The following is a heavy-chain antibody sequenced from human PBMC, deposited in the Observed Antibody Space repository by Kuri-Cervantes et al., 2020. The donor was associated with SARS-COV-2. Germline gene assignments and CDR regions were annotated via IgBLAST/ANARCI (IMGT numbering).Heavy chain of an antibody. D-gene: IGHD3-3*01. CDR3: ARRSTSITIFGVVNINPFDY. CDR2: IYYRGST. V-gene: IGHV4-39*01. CDR1: GGSISSSSYY. Sequence: GSLRLSCTVSGGSISSSSYYWGWIRQPPGKGLEWIGSIYYRGSTYYNPSLKSRVTISVDTSKNQFSLKLSSVTAADTAVYYCARRSTSITIFGVVNINPFDYWGQGTLVTVSS. J-gene: IGHJ4*02.